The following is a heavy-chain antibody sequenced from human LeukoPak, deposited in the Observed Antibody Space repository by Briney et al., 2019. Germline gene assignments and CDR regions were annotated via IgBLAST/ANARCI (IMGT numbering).Heavy chain of an antibody. Sequence: IPGGSLRLSCAASGFTFSSYSMNWVRQAPGKGLEWVSSISSSSSYIYYADSVKGRFTISRDNSKNTLYLQMNSLRVEDTAVYYCARAAIVRGVDYFDYWGQGTLATVSS. J-gene: IGHJ4*02. CDR2: ISSSSSYI. CDR1: GFTFSSYS. CDR3: ARAAIVRGVDYFDY. V-gene: IGHV3-21*04. D-gene: IGHD3-10*01.